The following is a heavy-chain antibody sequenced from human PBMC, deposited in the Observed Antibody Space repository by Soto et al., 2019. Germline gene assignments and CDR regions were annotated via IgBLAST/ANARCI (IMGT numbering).Heavy chain of an antibody. Sequence: QVQLVQPGAEVKKPGASVKVSCKASGYTFTSYAMHWVRQAPGQRLEWMGWINAGNGNTKYSQKFQGRVTITRDTSASTAYMELSSLRSEDTAVYYCARGFSGGDADLFDPWGQGSLVTVSS. CDR1: GYTFTSYA. V-gene: IGHV1-3*01. CDR3: ARGFSGGDADLFDP. J-gene: IGHJ5*02. D-gene: IGHD2-21*02. CDR2: INAGNGNT.